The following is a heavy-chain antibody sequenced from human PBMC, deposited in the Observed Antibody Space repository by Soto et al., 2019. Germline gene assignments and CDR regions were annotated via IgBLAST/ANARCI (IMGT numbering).Heavy chain of an antibody. Sequence: GGSLRLSCAASGFTFSSYGMHWVRQAPGKGLEWVAVIWYDGSNKYYADSVKGRFTISRDNSKNTLYLQMNSLRAEDTAVYYCARDPLLTRPGGNNFTTRNWYFDLWGRGTLFTVSS. V-gene: IGHV3-33*01. CDR1: GFTFSSYG. CDR2: IWYDGSNK. J-gene: IGHJ2*01. CDR3: ARDPLLTRPGGNNFTTRNWYFDL. D-gene: IGHD3-16*01.